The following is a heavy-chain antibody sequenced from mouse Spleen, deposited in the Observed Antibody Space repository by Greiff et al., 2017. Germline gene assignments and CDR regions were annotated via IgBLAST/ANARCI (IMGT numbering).Heavy chain of an antibody. CDR1: GFTFSDYG. V-gene: IGHV5-17*01. J-gene: IGHJ3*01. CDR3: ARKLVITPFAY. CDR2: ISSGSSTI. Sequence: EVKLVESGGGLVKPGGSLKLSCAASGFTFSDYGMHWVRQAPEKGLEWVAYISSGSSTIYYADTVKGRFTISRDNAKNTLFLQMTSLRSEDTAMYYCARKLVITPFAYWGQGTLVTVSA. D-gene: IGHD2-4*01.